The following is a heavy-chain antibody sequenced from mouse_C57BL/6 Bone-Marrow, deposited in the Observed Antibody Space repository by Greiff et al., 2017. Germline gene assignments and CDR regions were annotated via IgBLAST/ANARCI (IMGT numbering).Heavy chain of an antibody. CDR2: ISDGGSYT. Sequence: EVKLEESGGGLVKPGGSLKLSCAASGFTFSSYAMSWVRQTPEKRLEWVATISDGGSYTYYPDNVKGRFTISRDNAKNNLYLQMSHLKSEDTAMYYCARDGEDYGSRDAMDYWGQGTSVTVSS. D-gene: IGHD1-1*01. V-gene: IGHV5-4*01. CDR3: ARDGEDYGSRDAMDY. CDR1: GFTFSSYA. J-gene: IGHJ4*01.